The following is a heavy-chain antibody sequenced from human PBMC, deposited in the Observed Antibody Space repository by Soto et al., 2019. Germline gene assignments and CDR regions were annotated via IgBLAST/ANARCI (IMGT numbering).Heavy chain of an antibody. CDR1: GFTFSSYG. CDR3: ARDAYYDSSGLAFDS. V-gene: IGHV3-30*19. CDR2: ITYSGSNK. J-gene: IGHJ4*02. D-gene: IGHD3-22*01. Sequence: PGGSLRFSCAASGFTFSSYGLHWVRQAPGDGLEWVAGITYSGSNKFYADSVKGRFTVSRDNSKNTVSLQMNSLRAEDTAIYYCARDAYYDSSGLAFDSWGQGSLVTVSS.